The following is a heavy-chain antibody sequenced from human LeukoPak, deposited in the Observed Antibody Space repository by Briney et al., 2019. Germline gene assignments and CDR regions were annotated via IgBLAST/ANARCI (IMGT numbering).Heavy chain of an antibody. CDR3: ARGFVYYYYYMDV. CDR2: IYYSGST. J-gene: IGHJ6*03. CDR1: GGSISSGGYY. V-gene: IGHV4-31*03. Sequence: KPSETLSLTCTVSGGSISSGGYYWSWIRQHPGKGLEWIGYIYYSGSTYYNPSLKSRVTISVDTSKNQFSLKLSSVTAADTAVYYCARGFVYYYYYMDVWGKGTTVTVSS.